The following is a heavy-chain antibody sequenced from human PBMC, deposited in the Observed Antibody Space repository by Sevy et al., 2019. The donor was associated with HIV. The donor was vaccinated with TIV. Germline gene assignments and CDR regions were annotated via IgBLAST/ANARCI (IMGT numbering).Heavy chain of an antibody. J-gene: IGHJ4*02. D-gene: IGHD3-3*01. CDR3: ARASPPLRFLEWSPPVRFDD. CDR1: GFTFSSYW. Sequence: GGSLRLSCAASGFTFSSYWMSWVRQAPGKGLEWVANIKQDGSEKYYVDSVKRRFTISRDNAKNSLYLQMNSLRAEDTAGYYWARASPPLRFLEWSPPVRFDDWGQGTLVTVSS. V-gene: IGHV3-7*01. CDR2: IKQDGSEK.